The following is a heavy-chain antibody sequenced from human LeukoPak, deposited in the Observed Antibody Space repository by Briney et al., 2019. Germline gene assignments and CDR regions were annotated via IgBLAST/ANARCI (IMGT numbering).Heavy chain of an antibody. Sequence: GASVKVSCKASGYTFTSYDINWVRQATGQGLEWMGWMNPNSGNTGYAQKFQGRVTVTRDTSISTAYMELSGLRSDDTAVYYCARDTAVSQVVFIDYWGQGTLVTVSS. J-gene: IGHJ4*02. D-gene: IGHD2-21*02. CDR2: MNPNSGNT. CDR1: GYTFTSYD. CDR3: ARDTAVSQVVFIDY. V-gene: IGHV1-8*01.